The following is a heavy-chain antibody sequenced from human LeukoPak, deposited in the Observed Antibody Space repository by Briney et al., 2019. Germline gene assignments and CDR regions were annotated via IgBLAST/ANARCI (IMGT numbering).Heavy chain of an antibody. CDR1: GGSISSYY. V-gene: IGHV4-59*08. CDR3: ARKYSSSWHWDAFDI. Sequence: SETLSLTCTVSGGSISSYYWSWIRQPPGEGLEWIGYIYYSGSTNYNPSLKSRVTISVDTSKNQFSLKLSSVTAADTAVYYCARKYSSSWHWDAFDIWGQGTMVTVSS. CDR2: IYYSGST. J-gene: IGHJ3*02. D-gene: IGHD6-13*01.